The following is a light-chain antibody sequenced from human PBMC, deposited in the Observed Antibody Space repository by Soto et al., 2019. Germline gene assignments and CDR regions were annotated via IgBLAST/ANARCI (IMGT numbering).Light chain of an antibody. V-gene: IGKV3-20*01. CDR3: QQFGSSPWT. Sequence: EIVLTQSPATLSVSPGERATLSCRTSQIIGTNLAWYQQKPGQAPRLLIYGASSRATGIPDRFSGSGSGTDFTLTISRLEPEDFAVYYCQQFGSSPWTFGQGTKVDIK. J-gene: IGKJ1*01. CDR1: QIIGTN. CDR2: GAS.